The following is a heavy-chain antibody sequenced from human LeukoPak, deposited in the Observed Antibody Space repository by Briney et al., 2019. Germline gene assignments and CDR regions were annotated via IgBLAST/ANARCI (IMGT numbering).Heavy chain of an antibody. D-gene: IGHD3-22*01. Sequence: PGGSLRLSCAASGFTFSDYYMSWIRQAPGKGLEWVSYISDSSGYTKDADSVKGRFTISRDNAKKSLYLQMNSLRAEDTAVYYCARVGAYDSSGYYPPQDYWGQGTLVTVSS. V-gene: IGHV3-11*06. CDR3: ARVGAYDSSGYYPPQDY. CDR2: ISDSSGYT. J-gene: IGHJ4*02. CDR1: GFTFSDYY.